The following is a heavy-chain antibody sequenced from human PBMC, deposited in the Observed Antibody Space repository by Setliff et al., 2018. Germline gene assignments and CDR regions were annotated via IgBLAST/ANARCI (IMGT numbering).Heavy chain of an antibody. CDR3: AGEHVWVLGDYFTDY. CDR1: GGSISRGSYY. Sequence: SETLSLTCTVSGGSISRGSYYWSWVRQPAGKGLEWIGRIYTSGSTNYNPSLKSRVTLAVDTSKNQFSLKLSSVTATDTAVYYCAGEHVWVLGDYFTDYWGQGTLVTVSA. V-gene: IGHV4-61*02. CDR2: IYTSGST. J-gene: IGHJ4*02. D-gene: IGHD4-17*01.